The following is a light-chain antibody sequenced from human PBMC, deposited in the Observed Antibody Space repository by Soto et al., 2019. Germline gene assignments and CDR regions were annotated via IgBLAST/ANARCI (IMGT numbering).Light chain of an antibody. J-gene: IGKJ1*01. Sequence: DIQITQSPSTLPESIRDRFTITCRPSESIRTWLAWYQHIPGKALKFLIYDVSSLESGVPSRFSGSGSGTEFTLTISNLQPDDFATYFCQQYHKYLRTFGQGTKVDIK. V-gene: IGKV1-5*01. CDR3: QQYHKYLRT. CDR1: ESIRTW. CDR2: DVS.